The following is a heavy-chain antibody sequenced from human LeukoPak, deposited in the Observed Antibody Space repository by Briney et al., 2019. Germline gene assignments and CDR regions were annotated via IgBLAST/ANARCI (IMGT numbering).Heavy chain of an antibody. CDR2: IYVSGIT. Sequence: SETLSLTCTVSDGSIRDYFWSWIRQPAGKGLEWIGRIYVSGITNSNPYLKSRVTMSIDTSKNQFSLKLSSVTAADTAVYYCAREATMDLFDYWGQGTLVTVSS. CDR1: DGSIRDYF. V-gene: IGHV4-4*07. D-gene: IGHD3-10*01. J-gene: IGHJ4*02. CDR3: AREATMDLFDY.